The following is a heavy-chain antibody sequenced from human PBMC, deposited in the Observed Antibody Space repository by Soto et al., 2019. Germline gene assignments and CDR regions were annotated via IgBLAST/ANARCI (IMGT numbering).Heavy chain of an antibody. D-gene: IGHD6-6*01. CDR1: GFTFSSYA. CDR3: AKSRRGIAARPRGMDV. Sequence: GGSLRLSXAASGFTFSSYAMSWVRQAPGKGLEWVSAISGSGGSTYYADSVKGRFTISRDNSKNTLYLQMNSLRAEDTAVYYCAKSRRGIAARPRGMDVWGQGTTVTVS. J-gene: IGHJ6*02. CDR2: ISGSGGST. V-gene: IGHV3-23*01.